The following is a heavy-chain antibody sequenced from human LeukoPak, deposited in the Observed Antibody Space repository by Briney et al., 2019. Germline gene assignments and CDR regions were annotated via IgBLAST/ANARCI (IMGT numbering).Heavy chain of an antibody. CDR2: IYSSGNT. Sequence: SETLSLTCTVSGGSLSNYYRTWIRQPPGKGLEWIGYIYSSGNTNYNPSLNSRVTISLDTSKNQFSLMLRSLTAADTAVYYCARRYTASPGERFDYWGQGTLVTVSS. V-gene: IGHV4-59*08. CDR1: GGSLSNYY. CDR3: ARRYTASPGERFDY. J-gene: IGHJ4*02. D-gene: IGHD2-2*02.